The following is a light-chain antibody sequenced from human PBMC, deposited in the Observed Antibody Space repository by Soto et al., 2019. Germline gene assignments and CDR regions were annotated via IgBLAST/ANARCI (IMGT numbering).Light chain of an antibody. CDR2: RNN. V-gene: IGLV1-44*01. J-gene: IGLJ3*02. CDR1: SSNIGKNA. CDR3: AVWDDSLNGPV. Sequence: QSVLTQPPSASGTPGQRVTISCSGSSSNIGKNAVNWYQQLPGTAPQLLIYRNNQRPSGVPDRVSASKSGTSASLAISGLQSEDEADYYCAVWDDSLNGPVFGGGTKPPS.